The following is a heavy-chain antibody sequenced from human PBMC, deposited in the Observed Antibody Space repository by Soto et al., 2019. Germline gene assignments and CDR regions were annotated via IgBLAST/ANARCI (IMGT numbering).Heavy chain of an antibody. V-gene: IGHV4-59*01. D-gene: IGHD1-26*01. J-gene: IGHJ4*02. Sequence: TLSLTCTVPGGSISSYYWSWIRQPPGKGLEWIGYIYYSGSTNYNPSLKSRVTISVDTSKNQFSLKLSSVTAADTAVYYCARDTLVGAINYWGQGTLVTVSS. CDR1: GGSISSYY. CDR2: IYYSGST. CDR3: ARDTLVGAINY.